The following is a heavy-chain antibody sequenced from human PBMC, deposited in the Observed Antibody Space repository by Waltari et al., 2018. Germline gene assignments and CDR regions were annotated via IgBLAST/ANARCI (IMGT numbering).Heavy chain of an antibody. V-gene: IGHV3-48*01. D-gene: IGHD2-8*01. CDR2: ISSSSGAI. CDR3: ASDPSIGSNLYRYFDF. Sequence: EVQLVESGGGLVQPGGSLRLPCADSGLPFTSQATNWVRQAPGKGLEWVSDISSSSGAIYYADSVKGRFTISRDNAKNSLYLQMNSLRADDTAVYYCASDPSIGSNLYRYFDFWGQGTLVTVSS. CDR1: GLPFTSQA. J-gene: IGHJ4*02.